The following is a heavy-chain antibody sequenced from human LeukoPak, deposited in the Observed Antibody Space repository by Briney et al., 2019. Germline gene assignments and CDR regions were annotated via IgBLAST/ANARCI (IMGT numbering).Heavy chain of an antibody. Sequence: SETLSLTCTVSGGPISSYYWSWIRQPPGKGLEWIGYIYYSGGTNYNPSLKSRVTISVDTSKNQFSLKLSSVTAADTAVYYCARNVVVAATSNWFDPWGQGTLVTVSS. V-gene: IGHV4-59*08. J-gene: IGHJ5*02. D-gene: IGHD2-15*01. CDR3: ARNVVVAATSNWFDP. CDR2: IYYSGGT. CDR1: GGPISSYY.